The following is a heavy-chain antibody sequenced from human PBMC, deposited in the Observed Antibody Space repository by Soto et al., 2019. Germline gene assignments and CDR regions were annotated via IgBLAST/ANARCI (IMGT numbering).Heavy chain of an antibody. D-gene: IGHD2-15*01. CDR3: ARAYSGRLPRRADYYYALDV. CDR2: IGAARYP. CDR1: GFTFSDYD. Sequence: EVQLVESGGGSVQPGGSLRLSCTASGFTFSDYDMHWVRQGSGKGLEWVSTIGAARYPYYTGSVKGRFTITRENARNSMFLQLKSVTVGDTAVYYCARAYSGRLPRRADYYYALDVWGQGTLVTVSS. J-gene: IGHJ6*02. V-gene: IGHV3-13*05.